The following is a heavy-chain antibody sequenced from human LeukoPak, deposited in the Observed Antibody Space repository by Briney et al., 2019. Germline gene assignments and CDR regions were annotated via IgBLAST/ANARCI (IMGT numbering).Heavy chain of an antibody. CDR1: GYTFTSYG. J-gene: IGHJ5*02. V-gene: IGHV1-18*01. CDR3: ARKYCSSTSCYTFWFDP. CDR2: ISVYNGNT. Sequence: RASVKVSCKASGYTFTSYGISWVRQAPGQGLEWMGWISVYNGNTNYAQKLQGRVTMTTDTSTSTAYMELRSLRSDDTAVYYCARKYCSSTSCYTFWFDPWGQGTLVTVSS. D-gene: IGHD2-2*02.